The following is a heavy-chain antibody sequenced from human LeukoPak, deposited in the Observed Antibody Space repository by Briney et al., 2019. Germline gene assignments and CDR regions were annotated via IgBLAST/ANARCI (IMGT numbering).Heavy chain of an antibody. V-gene: IGHV1-46*01. CDR1: GYTFTSYY. CDR2: INPSGGST. Sequence: ASVKVSCKASGYTFTSYYMHWVRQAPGQGLEWMGLINPSGGSTSYVQKFQGRVTMTREPSTSTVYMQLSSLRSEDTAVYYCARGVYSTPNWFDPWGQGTLVTVSS. CDR3: ARGVYSTPNWFDP. J-gene: IGHJ5*02. D-gene: IGHD4-11*01.